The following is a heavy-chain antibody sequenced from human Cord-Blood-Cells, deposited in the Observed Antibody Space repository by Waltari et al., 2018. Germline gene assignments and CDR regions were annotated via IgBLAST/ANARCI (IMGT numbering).Heavy chain of an antibody. J-gene: IGHJ6*02. CDR3: AREETTVDYYGMDV. CDR1: GYTFTGYY. D-gene: IGHD4-4*01. CDR2: INPNRGGT. V-gene: IGHV1-2*06. Sequence: QVQLVQSEAEVKKPGASVKVSCKASGYTFTGYYMHWVRQAAGPGLEWLGRINPNRGGTNYAQKFQGRVTMTRDTSISTAYMELSRLRSDDTAVYYCAREETTVDYYGMDVWGQGTTVTVSS.